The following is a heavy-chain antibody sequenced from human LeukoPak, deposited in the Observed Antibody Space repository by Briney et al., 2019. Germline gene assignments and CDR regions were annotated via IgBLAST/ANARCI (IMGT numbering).Heavy chain of an antibody. V-gene: IGHV4-59*01. D-gene: IGHD6-13*01. J-gene: IGHJ5*02. CDR2: IYYSGST. Sequence: KPSETLSLTCTVSGGSISGYYWSWIRQPPGKGLEWIGYIYYSGSTNYNPSLKSRVTISVDTSKNQFSLKLSSVTAADTAVYYCARGAAEGWFDPWGQGTLVTVSS. CDR3: ARGAAEGWFDP. CDR1: GGSISGYY.